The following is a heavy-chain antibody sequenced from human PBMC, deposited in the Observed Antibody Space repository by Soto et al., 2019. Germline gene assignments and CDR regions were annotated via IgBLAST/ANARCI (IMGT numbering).Heavy chain of an antibody. CDR3: ARMATFGSLNWFDP. CDR1: GYSFTNND. Sequence: ASVKVSCKASGYSFTNNDVSWVRQATGQGLGWMGWMNPGSGDTGYAQKFQGRVTVTRDISIATAYMELSSLRSDDTAIYYCARMATFGSLNWFDPWGQGTLVTVSS. D-gene: IGHD3-16*01. CDR2: MNPGSGDT. V-gene: IGHV1-8*01. J-gene: IGHJ5*02.